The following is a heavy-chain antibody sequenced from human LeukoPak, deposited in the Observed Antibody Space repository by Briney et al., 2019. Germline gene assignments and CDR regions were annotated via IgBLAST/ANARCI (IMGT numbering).Heavy chain of an antibody. Sequence: PGGSLRLSCAASGFTFSSYEMNWVRQAPGKGLEWVSYISSSGSTIYYADSVKGRFTISRDNAKNSLYLQMNSLRAEDTAVYYCASLAYSSTQYGDYWGQGTLVTVSS. CDR3: ASLAYSSTQYGDY. J-gene: IGHJ4*02. D-gene: IGHD6-13*01. V-gene: IGHV3-48*03. CDR2: ISSSGSTI. CDR1: GFTFSSYE.